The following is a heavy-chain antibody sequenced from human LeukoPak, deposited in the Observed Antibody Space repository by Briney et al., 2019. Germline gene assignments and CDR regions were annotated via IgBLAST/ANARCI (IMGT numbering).Heavy chain of an antibody. V-gene: IGHV2-70*04. D-gene: IGHD2-2*01. CDR1: GFSLSTSGMR. CDR2: IDWDDEK. J-gene: IGHJ4*02. Sequence: ESGPTLVNPTQTLTLTCTFSGFSLSTSGMRVSWIRQPPGKALEWLARIDWDDEKFYSTSLKTRLTMSEDTSKNQVVLTMTNMDPVDTATYYCARTYCSSTTCYHFDYWGQGTLVTVSS. CDR3: ARTYCSSTTCYHFDY.